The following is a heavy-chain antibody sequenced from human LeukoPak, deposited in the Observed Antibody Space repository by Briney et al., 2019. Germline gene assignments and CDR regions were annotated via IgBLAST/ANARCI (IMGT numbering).Heavy chain of an antibody. CDR3: ARESAGGPDY. CDR1: GFTFSDYS. J-gene: IGHJ4*02. Sequence: GGSLRLSCAASGFTFSDYSMSWIRQAPGKGLEWLSYISSSSSFTNYADSVKGRFTISRDDAKNSLYLQMNSLRAEDTAVYYCARESAGGPDYWGQGTLVTVSA. V-gene: IGHV3-11*05. CDR2: ISSSSSFT. D-gene: IGHD6-19*01.